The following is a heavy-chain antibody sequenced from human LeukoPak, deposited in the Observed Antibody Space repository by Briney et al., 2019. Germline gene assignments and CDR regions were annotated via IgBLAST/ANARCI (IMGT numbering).Heavy chain of an antibody. J-gene: IGHJ3*02. V-gene: IGHV4-38-2*02. Sequence: SETLSLTCTVSGYSISSGYYWGWIRQPPGKGLEWIGSIYHSGSTYYNPSLKSRVTISVDTSKNQFSLKLSSVTAADTAVYYCARDYNAFDIWGQGTMVTVSS. CDR1: GYSISSGYY. CDR3: ARDYNAFDI. CDR2: IYHSGST.